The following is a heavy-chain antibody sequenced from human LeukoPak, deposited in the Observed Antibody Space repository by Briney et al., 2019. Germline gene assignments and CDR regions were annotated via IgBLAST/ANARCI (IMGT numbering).Heavy chain of an antibody. D-gene: IGHD6-13*01. CDR3: AKDSFTGYSSSWCPDY. CDR1: GYTFTGHY. V-gene: IGHV1-2*02. CDR2: INPNSGGT. J-gene: IGHJ4*02. Sequence: GASVKVSCNASGYTFTGHYMHWVRQAPGQGLEWMGWINPNSGGTNYAQKFQGRVTMTRDTSISTAYMELSSLISDDTAVYYCAKDSFTGYSSSWCPDYWGQGTLVTVSS.